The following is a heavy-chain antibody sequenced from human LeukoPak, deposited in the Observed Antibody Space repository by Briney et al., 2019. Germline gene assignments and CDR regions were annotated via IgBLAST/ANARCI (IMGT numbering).Heavy chain of an antibody. D-gene: IGHD3-3*01. Sequence: GGSLRLSCAASGFTFSSYSMNWVRQAPGKGLEWVSSISSSSSYIYYADSVKGRFTISRDNAKSSLYLQMNSLRAEDTAVYYCARSHYDFWSGYIDYFDYWGQGTLVTVSS. CDR1: GFTFSSYS. V-gene: IGHV3-21*01. J-gene: IGHJ4*02. CDR2: ISSSSSYI. CDR3: ARSHYDFWSGYIDYFDY.